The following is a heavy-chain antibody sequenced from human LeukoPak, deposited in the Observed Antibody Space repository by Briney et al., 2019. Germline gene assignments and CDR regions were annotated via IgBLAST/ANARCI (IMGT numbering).Heavy chain of an antibody. J-gene: IGHJ4*02. D-gene: IGHD6-19*01. V-gene: IGHV3-13*04. CDR3: VRAPPGTGWLIDH. Sequence: PGGSLRLSCAASGFAFSNYDMLWVRQATGRGLEWVSAINTAADTYYPDSVKGRFTISRENAESSLYLQMNSLRVGDTAVYYCVRAPPGTGWLIDHWGQGTLVAVSS. CDR1: GFAFSNYD. CDR2: INTAADT.